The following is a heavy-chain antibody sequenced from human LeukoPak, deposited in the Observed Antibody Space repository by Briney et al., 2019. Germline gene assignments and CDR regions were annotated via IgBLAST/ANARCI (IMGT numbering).Heavy chain of an antibody. J-gene: IGHJ4*02. Sequence: SVKVSCKASGGTFSSYAISWVRQAPGQGLEWMGRIIPILGIANYAQKFQGRVTITADKSTSTAYMGLSSLRSEDTAVYYCAREQQLTQFDYWGQGTLVTVSS. CDR1: GGTFSSYA. V-gene: IGHV1-69*04. CDR2: IIPILGIA. CDR3: AREQQLTQFDY. D-gene: IGHD6-13*01.